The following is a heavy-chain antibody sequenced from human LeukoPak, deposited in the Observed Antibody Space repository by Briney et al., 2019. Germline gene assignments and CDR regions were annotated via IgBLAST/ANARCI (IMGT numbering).Heavy chain of an antibody. CDR2: IYTSGST. J-gene: IGHJ3*02. Sequence: PSETLSLTCTVSGGSISSYYWSWIRQPAGKGLEWIGRIYTSGSTNYNPSLKSRVTMSVGLSQNQFFLQLSSVTAADMGVYYCARDTREGDILTGYYHRDAFDIWGQGTMVTVSS. CDR3: ARDTREGDILTGYYHRDAFDI. V-gene: IGHV4-4*07. D-gene: IGHD3-9*01. CDR1: GGSISSYY.